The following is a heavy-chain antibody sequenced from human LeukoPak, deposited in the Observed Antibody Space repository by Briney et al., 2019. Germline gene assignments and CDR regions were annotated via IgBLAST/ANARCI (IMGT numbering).Heavy chain of an antibody. CDR1: GGSFSGYY. CDR3: AEETLHYYYGMDV. V-gene: IGHV4-34*01. Sequence: PSETLSLTCAVYGGSFSGYYWSWIRQPPGKGLEWIGEINHSGSTNYNPSLKSRVTISVDTSKNQFSLKLSPVTAADTAVYYCAEETLHYYYGMDVWGQGTTVTVSS. J-gene: IGHJ6*02. CDR2: INHSGST.